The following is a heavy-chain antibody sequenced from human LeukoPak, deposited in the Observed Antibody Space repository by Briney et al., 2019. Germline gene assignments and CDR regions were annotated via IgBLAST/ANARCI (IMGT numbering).Heavy chain of an antibody. D-gene: IGHD3-16*01. J-gene: IGHJ6*02. CDR3: ARGGGLDV. CDR2: INHNGNVN. V-gene: IGHV3-7*03. Sequence: GGSLRLSCAASGFTFSSYWMSWVRQAPGKGLEWVASINHNGNVNYYVDSVKGRFTISRDNAKNSLYLQMSNLRAEDTAVYFCARGGGLDVWGQGATVTVSS. CDR1: GFTFSSYW.